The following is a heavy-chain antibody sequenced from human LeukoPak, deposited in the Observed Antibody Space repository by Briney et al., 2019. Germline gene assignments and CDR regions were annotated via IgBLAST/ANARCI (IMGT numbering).Heavy chain of an antibody. V-gene: IGHV1-18*01. D-gene: IGHD6-19*01. J-gene: IGHJ1*01. Sequence: GASVKVSCKASGYTFTSFGISWVRQAPGQGLEWMGWISVYNGNTNYAQKLQDRVTMTTDTSTSTAYMELRSLRSDDTAVYYCAREAAEAGTKYFQHWGQGTLVTVSS. CDR2: ISVYNGNT. CDR3: AREAAEAGTKYFQH. CDR1: GYTFTSFG.